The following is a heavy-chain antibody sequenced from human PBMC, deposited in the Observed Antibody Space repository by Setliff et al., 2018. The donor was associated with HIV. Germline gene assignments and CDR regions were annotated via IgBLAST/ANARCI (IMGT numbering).Heavy chain of an antibody. CDR1: GYSIRSSYW. D-gene: IGHD3-10*01. Sequence: PSETLSLTCAVSGYSIRSSYWWGWIRQPPGKGLEWIGYLYNSRGTYYNPSLKSRVTMSVDTSKNQFSLKGRSVTAVDTAVYYCARSALWFGKADWYVDLWGRGTLVTVSS. J-gene: IGHJ2*01. CDR3: ARSALWFGKADWYVDL. V-gene: IGHV4-28*01. CDR2: LYNSRGT.